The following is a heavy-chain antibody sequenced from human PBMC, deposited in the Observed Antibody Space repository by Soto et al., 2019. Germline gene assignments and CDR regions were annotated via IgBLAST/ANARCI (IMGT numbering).Heavy chain of an antibody. CDR1: GFTFSDSY. Sequence: QVQLVESGGGLVKPGGSLRLSCVASGFTFSDSYMIWIRQAPGKGLEWVSYISTSSTYTNYADSVKGRFTISRDNANNSLYLQMNSLRADDTAVYYCAGDPDRGGAFDIWGQGTMVTVSS. V-gene: IGHV3-11*06. CDR3: AGDPDRGGAFDI. J-gene: IGHJ3*02. D-gene: IGHD3-10*01. CDR2: ISTSSTYT.